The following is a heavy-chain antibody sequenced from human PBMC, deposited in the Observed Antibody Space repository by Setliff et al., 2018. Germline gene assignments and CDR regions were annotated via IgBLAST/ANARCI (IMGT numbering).Heavy chain of an antibody. CDR1: GYTFTYRY. CDR2: ITPFNGNT. V-gene: IGHV1-45*02. CDR3: ASEPTMVRGVIITSYGMDV. J-gene: IGHJ6*02. D-gene: IGHD3-10*01. Sequence: SVKVSCKASGYTFTYRYLHWVRQAPGQALEWMGWITPFNGNTNYAQKFQDRVTITRDRSMSTAYMELSSLRSEDTAMYYCASEPTMVRGVIITSYGMDVWGQGTTVTVSS.